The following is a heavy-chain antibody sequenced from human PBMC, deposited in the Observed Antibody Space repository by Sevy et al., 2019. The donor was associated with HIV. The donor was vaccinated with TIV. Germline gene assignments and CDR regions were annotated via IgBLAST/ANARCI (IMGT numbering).Heavy chain of an antibody. CDR1: RVSISSYY. V-gene: IGHV4-4*07. Sequence: SETLSLTCTVSRVSISSYYWSWIRQPAGKGLEWIGRIYTSGSTNYNPSLKSRVTMSVDTSRNQFSLKLSSVTAADTAVYYCARDLLGSGSYFYYGMDVWGHGTTVTVSS. CDR3: ARDLLGSGSYFYYGMDV. D-gene: IGHD3-10*01. J-gene: IGHJ6*02. CDR2: IYTSGST.